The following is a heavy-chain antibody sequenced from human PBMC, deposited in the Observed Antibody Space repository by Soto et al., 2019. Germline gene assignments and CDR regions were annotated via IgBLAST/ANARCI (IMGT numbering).Heavy chain of an antibody. CDR1: GFTLNTGGVG. Sequence: QITLKESGPTLVKPTQTLTLTCTFFGFTLNTGGVGVGWIRQPPGKALEWLALIYWDDDKRYSPSLKSRLTITKDTSKNQVVLTMTNMDPVDTATYYCAHSPPGDYWYWFDPWGQGTLVTVSS. CDR3: AHSPPGDYWYWFDP. CDR2: IYWDDDK. D-gene: IGHD4-17*01. V-gene: IGHV2-5*02. J-gene: IGHJ5*02.